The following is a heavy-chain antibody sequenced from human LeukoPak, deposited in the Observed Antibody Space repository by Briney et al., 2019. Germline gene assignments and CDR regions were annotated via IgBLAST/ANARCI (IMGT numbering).Heavy chain of an antibody. V-gene: IGHV3-53*01. CDR2: IYSDNT. Sequence: GGSLRLSCTVSGFTVSSNSMSWVRQAPGKGLEWVSFIYSDNTHYSDSVKGRFTISRDNAKNSLYLQMNSLRAEDTALYYCARAWDNAFDIWGQGTMVTVSS. J-gene: IGHJ3*02. CDR1: GFTVSSNS. D-gene: IGHD1-26*01. CDR3: ARAWDNAFDI.